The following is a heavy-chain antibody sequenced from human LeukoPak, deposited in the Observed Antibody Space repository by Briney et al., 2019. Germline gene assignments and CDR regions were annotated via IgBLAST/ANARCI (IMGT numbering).Heavy chain of an antibody. CDR3: AREREQLVFLDS. D-gene: IGHD6-6*01. J-gene: IGHJ4*02. V-gene: IGHV3-23*01. Sequence: QTGGSLRLSCAASGFTFSSYAMSWVRQAPGKGLEWVSAISGSGGSTYYADSVKGRFTISRDNSKNTLYLQMNSLRAEDTAVYYCAREREQLVFLDSWGQGTLVAVSS. CDR1: GFTFSSYA. CDR2: ISGSGGST.